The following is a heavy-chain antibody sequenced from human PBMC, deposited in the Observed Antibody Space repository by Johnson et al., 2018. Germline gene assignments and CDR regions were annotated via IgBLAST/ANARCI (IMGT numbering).Heavy chain of an antibody. CDR3: ATPYEWVALDI. J-gene: IGHJ3*02. CDR1: GFTFSNYG. Sequence: EVQLVESGGGVVQPGRSLRLSCAASGFTFSNYGMNWVRQAPGKGLAWVSFISGSGGSTHYADSVKGRFTISRENSKNKLKLQRKSRRAEDTAVYYCATPYEWVALDIWGQGTMVTVSS. V-gene: IGHV3-23*04. CDR2: ISGSGGST. D-gene: IGHD2-8*01.